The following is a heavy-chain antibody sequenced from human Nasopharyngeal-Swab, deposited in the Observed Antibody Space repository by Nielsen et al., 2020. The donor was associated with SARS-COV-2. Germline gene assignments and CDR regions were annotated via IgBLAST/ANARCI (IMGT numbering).Heavy chain of an antibody. V-gene: IGHV3-21*01. CDR3: ASPPSFPW. CDR2: ISSSSSYI. Sequence: GESLKISCAASGFTLSSYSMNWVRQAPGKGLEWVSSISSSSSYIYYADSVKGRFTISRDNAKNSLYLQMNSLRAEDTAVYYCASPPSFPWWGQGTTVTVSS. J-gene: IGHJ6*02. CDR1: GFTLSSYS.